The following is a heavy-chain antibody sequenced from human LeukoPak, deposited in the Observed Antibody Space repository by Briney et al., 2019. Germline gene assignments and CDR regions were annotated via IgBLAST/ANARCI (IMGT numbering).Heavy chain of an antibody. CDR1: GFTFSSYW. D-gene: IGHD3-16*01. CDR2: INHIGNVN. Sequence: GGSLRLSCAASGFTFSSYWMNWARQAPGKGLEWVASINHIGNVNYYVDSVKGRFTISRDNAKNSLYLQMSNLRAEDTAVYFCARGGGLDVWGQGATVTVSS. CDR3: ARGGGLDV. J-gene: IGHJ6*02. V-gene: IGHV3-7*03.